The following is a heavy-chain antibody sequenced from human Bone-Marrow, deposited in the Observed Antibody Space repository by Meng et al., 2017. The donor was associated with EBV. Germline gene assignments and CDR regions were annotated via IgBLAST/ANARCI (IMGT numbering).Heavy chain of an antibody. Sequence: QVQLQPWGAGPLQPSDTLSLNCAVYGGSLSDSYWNWIRQSPRKGLEWIGEINHSGNADYNPSLKSRVTISVDTSKNHFSLKLSSVTAADTAVYYCARGVWDHWGQGIVVTVSS. CDR2: INHSGNA. CDR3: ARGVWDH. J-gene: IGHJ4*02. D-gene: IGHD1-26*01. V-gene: IGHV4-34*01. CDR1: GGSLSDSY.